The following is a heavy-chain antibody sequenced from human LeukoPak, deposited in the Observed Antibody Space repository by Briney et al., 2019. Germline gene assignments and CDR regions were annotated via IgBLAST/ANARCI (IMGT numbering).Heavy chain of an antibody. D-gene: IGHD3-10*01. CDR3: ARDFEELTYYYGSGSFFDY. Sequence: SETLSLTCTVSGGSISNYYWSWIRQPPGKGLEWIGYIYYSGSTNYNPSLKSRVTISVDTSKNQFSLKLSSVTAADTAVYYCARDFEELTYYYGSGSFFDYWGQGTLVTVSS. V-gene: IGHV4-59*12. J-gene: IGHJ4*02. CDR2: IYYSGST. CDR1: GGSISNYY.